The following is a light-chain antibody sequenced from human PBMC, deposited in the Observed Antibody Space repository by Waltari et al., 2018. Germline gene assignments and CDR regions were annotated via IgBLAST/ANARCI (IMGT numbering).Light chain of an antibody. Sequence: QSALPQPASVSGSPGQSITLSCTGTSSDVGNYNLVSWYQQYPGKAPKVMIYDDNRRPSGVSDRFSGSKSGNTASLTISGVQAEDEADYYCCSYAGSYTWVFGGGTKLTVL. V-gene: IGLV2-23*01. CDR3: CSYAGSYTWV. CDR1: SSDVGNYNL. CDR2: DDN. J-gene: IGLJ3*02.